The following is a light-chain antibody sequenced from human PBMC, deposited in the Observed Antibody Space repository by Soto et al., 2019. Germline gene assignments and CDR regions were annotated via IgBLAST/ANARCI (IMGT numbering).Light chain of an antibody. CDR2: DAS. CDR3: QQYNSYPWT. Sequence: DIQMTQSPSTLSASVGDTVTITCRASQSISSWLAWYQQKPGKAPKLLIYDASNLESGVPSTFSGTGSGTEFTLTISSLQPDDFATYHCQQYNSYPWTFGQGTKVEIK. V-gene: IGKV1-5*01. CDR1: QSISSW. J-gene: IGKJ1*01.